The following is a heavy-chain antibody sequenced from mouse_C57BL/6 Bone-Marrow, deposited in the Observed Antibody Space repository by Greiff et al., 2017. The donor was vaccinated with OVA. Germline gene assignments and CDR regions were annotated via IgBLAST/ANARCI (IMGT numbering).Heavy chain of an antibody. CDR2: IDPSDSYT. V-gene: IGHV1-69*01. Sequence: QVQLQQPGAELVMPGASVKLSCKASGYTFTSYWMHWVKQRPGQGLEWIGEIDPSDSYTNYNQKFKGKSTLTVDKSSSTAYMQLSSLTSEDSAVYYCARGMWGYFDYWGQGTTLTVSS. CDR3: ARGMWGYFDY. J-gene: IGHJ2*01. CDR1: GYTFTSYW.